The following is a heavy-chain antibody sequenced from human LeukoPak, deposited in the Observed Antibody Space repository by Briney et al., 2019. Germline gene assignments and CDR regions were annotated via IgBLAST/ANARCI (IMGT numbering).Heavy chain of an antibody. CDR3: ARSLWYSGYM. CDR1: GGSISSGSYY. V-gene: IGHV4-39*01. Sequence: RTSETLSLTCTVSGGSISSGSYYWGWIRQPPGKGLEWIGSIYYSGSTYYNPSLKSRVTISVDTSKNQFSLKLSSVTAADTAVYYCARSLWYSGYMWGQGTLVTVSS. D-gene: IGHD1-26*01. J-gene: IGHJ4*02. CDR2: IYYSGST.